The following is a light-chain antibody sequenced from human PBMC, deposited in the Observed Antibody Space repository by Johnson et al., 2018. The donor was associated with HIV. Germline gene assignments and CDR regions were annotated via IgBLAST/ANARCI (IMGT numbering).Light chain of an antibody. Sequence: QSALTQPPSVSAAPRQKVTISCSGSSSNIGNNYVSWYQQLPGTAPKLLIYENNKRPSGIPDRFSGSKSGTSATLGITGLQTGDEADYYCGTWDSSLSAGYVFGTGTKVTVL. J-gene: IGLJ1*01. CDR2: ENN. CDR3: GTWDSSLSAGYV. V-gene: IGLV1-51*01. CDR1: SSNIGNNY.